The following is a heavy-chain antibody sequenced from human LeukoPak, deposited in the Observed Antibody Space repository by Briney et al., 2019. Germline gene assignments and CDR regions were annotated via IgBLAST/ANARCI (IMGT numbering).Heavy chain of an antibody. CDR2: VDPEDGET. D-gene: IGHD6-13*01. CDR3: ATDRGIAAAGALDY. Sequence: ASVKVSCKVSGYTFTDYYMHWVQQAPGKGLEWMGLVDPEDGETIYAEKFQGRVTITADMSTDTAYMELSSLRSEDTAVYYCATDRGIAAAGALDYWGQGTLVTVSS. CDR1: GYTFTDYY. J-gene: IGHJ4*02. V-gene: IGHV1-69-2*01.